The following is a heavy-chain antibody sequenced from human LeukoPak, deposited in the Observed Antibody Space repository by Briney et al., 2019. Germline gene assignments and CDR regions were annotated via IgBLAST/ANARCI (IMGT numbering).Heavy chain of an antibody. J-gene: IGHJ6*02. CDR2: IYYGGST. D-gene: IGHD6-19*01. Sequence: SETLSLTCTVSGGSISSYYWSWIRQPPGKGLEWIGYIYYGGSTNYNPSLRSRVTISVDTSKNQFSLKLSSVTAADTAVYYCARGLYSSGWYDYYYGMDVWGQGTTVTVSS. V-gene: IGHV4-59*01. CDR3: ARGLYSSGWYDYYYGMDV. CDR1: GGSISSYY.